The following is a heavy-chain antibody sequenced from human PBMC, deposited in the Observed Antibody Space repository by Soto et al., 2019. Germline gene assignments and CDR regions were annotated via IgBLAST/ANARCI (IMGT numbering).Heavy chain of an antibody. CDR1: GYTFTSYG. CDR2: ISAHNGNT. D-gene: IGHD2-8*01. V-gene: IGHV1-18*01. CDR3: ARDMYGDY. Sequence: QVHLVQSGAEVKKPGASVKVSCKASGYTFTSYGITWVRQAPGQGLEWMGWISAHNGNTDYAQKLQGRVIVTRDTSTNTAHIELKNLRSHDTPYYYCARDMYGDYWGQGALVTVSS. J-gene: IGHJ4*02.